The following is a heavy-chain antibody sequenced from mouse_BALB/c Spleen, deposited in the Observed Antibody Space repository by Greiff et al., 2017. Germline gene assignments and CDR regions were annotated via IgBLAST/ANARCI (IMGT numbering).Heavy chain of an antibody. CDR2: ISYSGST. D-gene: IGHD2-4*01. J-gene: IGHJ4*01. Sequence: EVMLVESGPGLVKPSQSLSLTCTVTGYSITSDYAWNWIRQFPGNKLEWMGYISYSGSTSYNPSLKSRISITRDTSKNQFFLQLNSVTTEDTATYYCATMITTGGGYYYAMDYWGQGTSVTVSS. V-gene: IGHV3-2*02. CDR1: GYSITSDYA. CDR3: ATMITTGGGYYYAMDY.